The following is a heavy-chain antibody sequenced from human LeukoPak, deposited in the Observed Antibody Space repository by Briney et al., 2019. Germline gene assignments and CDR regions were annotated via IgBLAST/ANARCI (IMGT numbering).Heavy chain of an antibody. Sequence: PGGSLRLSCAASGFTFSSYAMSWVRQAPGKGLEWVSAISGSGGSTYYADSVKGRFTISRDNSKNTLYLQMNSLRAEDTAVYYCAKDYYYDSSGYYYFAYWGQGTLVTVSS. V-gene: IGHV3-23*01. J-gene: IGHJ4*02. CDR1: GFTFSSYA. D-gene: IGHD3-22*01. CDR3: AKDYYYDSSGYYYFAY. CDR2: ISGSGGST.